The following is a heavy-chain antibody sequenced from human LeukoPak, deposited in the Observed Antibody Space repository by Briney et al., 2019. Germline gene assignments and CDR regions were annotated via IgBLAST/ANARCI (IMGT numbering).Heavy chain of an antibody. CDR3: AKDSTPEDGGNSFLDY. V-gene: IGHV3-9*01. Sequence: GGSLRLSCAASGFTFDDYAMHWVRQAPGKGLEWVSGISWNSGSIGYADSVKGRFTISRDNAKDSLYLQMNSLRAEDTALYYCAKDSTPEDGGNSFLDYWGQGTLVTVSS. CDR1: GFTFDDYA. D-gene: IGHD4-23*01. J-gene: IGHJ4*02. CDR2: ISWNSGSI.